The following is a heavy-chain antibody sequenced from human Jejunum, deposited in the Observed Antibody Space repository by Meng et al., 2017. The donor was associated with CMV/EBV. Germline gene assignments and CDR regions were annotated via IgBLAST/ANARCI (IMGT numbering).Heavy chain of an antibody. D-gene: IGHD3-22*01. V-gene: IGHV1-3*01. J-gene: IGHJ4*02. Sequence: AEVKNPGGSVEVSCKASGYTLTSYAMPWVRQAPGRRLEWMGWINAGNGNTKYSQRFQGRVTITRDTSASTAYMELSSLRSEDTTVYYCARAGYDSSGYYPQPFDYWGQGTLVTVSS. CDR2: INAGNGNT. CDR1: GYTLTSYA. CDR3: ARAGYDSSGYYPQPFDY.